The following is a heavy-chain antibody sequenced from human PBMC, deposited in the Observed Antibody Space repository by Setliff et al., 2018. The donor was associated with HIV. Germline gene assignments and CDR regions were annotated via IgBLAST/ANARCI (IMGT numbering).Heavy chain of an antibody. J-gene: IGHJ3*02. Sequence: PRGSLRLSCAASGFTFSSYWMSWVRQAPGKGLEWVANIKQDGSEKYYVDSVKGRFTISRDNAKNSLYLQMNSLRAEDTAVYYCAREGYDILTGYWKAFDIWGQGTMVTVSS. D-gene: IGHD3-9*01. CDR1: GFTFSSYW. CDR3: AREGYDILTGYWKAFDI. V-gene: IGHV3-7*01. CDR2: IKQDGSEK.